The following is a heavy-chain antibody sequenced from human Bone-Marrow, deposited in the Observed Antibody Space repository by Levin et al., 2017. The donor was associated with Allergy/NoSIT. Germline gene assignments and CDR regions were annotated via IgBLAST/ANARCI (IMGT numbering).Heavy chain of an antibody. D-gene: IGHD6-25*01. Sequence: PSETLSLTCTVSGGSVTSGGYYWSWIRQPPGKGLEWIGHVYYDGRSDYNPSLKSRVTISLDTSKNQFSLRLNSVTAADTAVYYCARDFQRLGYFDYWGQGALVTVSS. J-gene: IGHJ4*02. V-gene: IGHV4-61*08. CDR3: ARDFQRLGYFDY. CDR1: GGSVTSGGYY. CDR2: VYYDGRS.